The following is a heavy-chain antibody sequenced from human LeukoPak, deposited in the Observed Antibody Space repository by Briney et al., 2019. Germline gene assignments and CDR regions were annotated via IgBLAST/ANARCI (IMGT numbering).Heavy chain of an antibody. CDR1: GGSLISGSYY. Sequence: SGALSLTCTVSGGSLISGSYYGSWPRQPPGKGLEWLGYIYYSGSTNYNPSLKSRVTISVDTSKNQFSLKLSSVTAADTAVYYCARDGLRWFDPWGQGTLVTVSS. J-gene: IGHJ5*02. V-gene: IGHV4-61*01. CDR2: IYYSGST. CDR3: ARDGLRWFDP.